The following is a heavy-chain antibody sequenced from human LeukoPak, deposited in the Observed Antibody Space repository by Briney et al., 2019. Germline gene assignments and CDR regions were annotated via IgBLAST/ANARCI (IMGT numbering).Heavy chain of an antibody. CDR3: AREGLGELTLDY. J-gene: IGHJ4*02. CDR1: GYTFTSYG. V-gene: IGHV1-18*01. CDR2: ISTYNGDT. D-gene: IGHD3-16*01. Sequence: ASVKVSCKASGYTFTSYGISWVRQAPGQGLEWMGWISTYNGDTNYAQKLQGRVTMTTDTSANTAYMELRSLRSDDTAVYYCAREGLGELTLDYWGQGTLVTVSS.